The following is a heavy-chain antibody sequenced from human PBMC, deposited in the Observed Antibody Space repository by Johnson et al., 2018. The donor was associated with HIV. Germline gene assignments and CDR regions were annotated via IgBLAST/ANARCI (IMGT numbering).Heavy chain of an antibody. CDR2: IGTAGDT. V-gene: IGHV3-13*01. D-gene: IGHD1-26*01. J-gene: IGHJ3*02. CDR1: GFTFSSYD. CDR3: ARGSEDAFDI. Sequence: VQLVESGGGVVQPGRSLRLSCAASGFTFSSYDMHWVRQTTGKSLEWVSAIGTAGDTYYPGSVKGRFTISRENAKNSLYLQMNSLRAGDTAVYYCARGSEDAFDIWGQGTMVTVSS.